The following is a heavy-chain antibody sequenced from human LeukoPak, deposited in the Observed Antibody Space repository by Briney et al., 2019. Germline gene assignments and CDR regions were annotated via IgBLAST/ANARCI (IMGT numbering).Heavy chain of an antibody. CDR3: AKDAQRGFDYSNSLDK. D-gene: IGHD4-11*01. CDR2: IWSDGTNR. Sequence: PGRSLRLSCATSGFTFSHYGMHWVRRAPGKGLEWVAVIWSDGTNRYYGDPVKGRFTISRDNFQRTMYLQMNSLRAEDTAVYYCAKDAQRGFDYSNSLDKWGQGTLVTVSS. V-gene: IGHV3-33*06. J-gene: IGHJ4*02. CDR1: GFTFSHYG.